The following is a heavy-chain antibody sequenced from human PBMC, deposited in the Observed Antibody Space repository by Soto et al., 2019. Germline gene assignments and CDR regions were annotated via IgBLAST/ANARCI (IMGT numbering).Heavy chain of an antibody. V-gene: IGHV1-3*04. CDR1: GYTFTNFA. Sequence: QVHLVQSGAEMKKPGASVTVSCKASGYTFTNFALHWVRKAPGQRLFWMGRISIADGNTHYSENFQGRVPFTRNVSANTAYMELSRLTSEDTALYFCARGFLGFDPWGQGTLVTVSS. J-gene: IGHJ5*02. CDR2: ISIADGNT. CDR3: ARGFLGFDP.